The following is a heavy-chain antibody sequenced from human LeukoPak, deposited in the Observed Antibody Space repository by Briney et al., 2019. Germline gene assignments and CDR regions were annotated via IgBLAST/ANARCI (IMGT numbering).Heavy chain of an antibody. CDR2: ISYDGSDK. Sequence: GGSLRLSCAASGFTFNNYGMHWVRQAPGKGLEWVAVISYDGSDKYYADSVKGRFTISRDNSKNTLYLQLNNLRTEDTAVYFCAKVDYWGQGTLVPVSS. V-gene: IGHV3-30*18. CDR3: AKVDY. CDR1: GFTFNNYG. J-gene: IGHJ4*02.